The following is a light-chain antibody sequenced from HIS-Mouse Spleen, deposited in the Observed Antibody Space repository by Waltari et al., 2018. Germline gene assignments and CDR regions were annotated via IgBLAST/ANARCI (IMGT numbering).Light chain of an antibody. V-gene: IGLV3-10*01. CDR3: YSTDSSGNHRV. CDR1: ALPKNY. J-gene: IGLJ2*01. Sequence: SYELNKPPSVSVSPGQTARITCSGNALPKNYAYWYQQKSGQATVLVIYEDSKRPSGIPERFSGSSSGTMATLTISGAQVEDEADYYCYSTDSSGNHRVFGGGTKLTVL. CDR2: EDS.